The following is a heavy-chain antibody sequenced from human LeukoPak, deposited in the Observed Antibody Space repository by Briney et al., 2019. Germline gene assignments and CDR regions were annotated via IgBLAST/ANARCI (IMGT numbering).Heavy chain of an antibody. CDR1: GYIFTSYC. CDR2: IYPGGPDT. V-gene: IGHV5-51*01. Sequence: GASLEISCKGSGYIFTSYCIGWGRPLPGKGLEWMGIIYPGGPDTRYSPSFQGQVIISADKSISTAYLQWSSLKASDTAMYYCARQPTGGFDPWGQGTLVPGSS. D-gene: IGHD1-14*01. J-gene: IGHJ5*02. CDR3: ARQPTGGFDP.